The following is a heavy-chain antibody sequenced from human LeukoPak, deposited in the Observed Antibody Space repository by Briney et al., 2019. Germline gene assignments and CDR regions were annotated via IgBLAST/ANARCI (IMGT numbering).Heavy chain of an antibody. V-gene: IGHV2-5*02. CDR3: AHRPGWRDYFDY. CDR2: ILWDDDD. CDR1: GFSLSTSGVG. Sequence: SGPTLMNPTQALTLTFTFSGFSLSTSGVGVDWIRQAHVKALEWLAVILWDDDDRYIPSLKSRLTITNDTSKNQVVLTMTKIDPVDTATYYCAHRPGWRDYFDYWGQGTLVTVSS. J-gene: IGHJ4*02. D-gene: IGHD3-3*01.